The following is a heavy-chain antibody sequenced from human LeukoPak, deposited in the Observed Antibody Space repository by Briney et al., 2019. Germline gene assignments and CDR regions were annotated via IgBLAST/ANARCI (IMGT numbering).Heavy chain of an antibody. CDR3: ARHQQALDPSDASDI. V-gene: IGHV5-51*01. CDR2: IYPGDSQT. CDR1: AYNFASYW. D-gene: IGHD6-13*01. Sequence: GESLKISCKGSAYNFASYWIGWVRQKPGKGLEWMGIIYPGDSQTRYSPSFQGQVTISADTSLNTAYLHWNRLKASDTAMYYCARHQQALDPSDASDIWGQGTMVTVSS. J-gene: IGHJ3*02.